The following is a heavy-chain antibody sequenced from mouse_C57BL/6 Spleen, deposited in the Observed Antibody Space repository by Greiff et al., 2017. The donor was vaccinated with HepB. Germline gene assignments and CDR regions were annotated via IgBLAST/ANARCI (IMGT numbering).Heavy chain of an antibody. Sequence: QVTLKESGPGILQSSQTLSLTCSFSGFSLSTSGMGVSWIRQPSGKGLEWLAHIYWDDDKRYNPSLKSRLTISKDTSRNQVFLKITRVDTADTATYYCARRGAYYSNPTHWYFDVWGTGTTVTVSS. J-gene: IGHJ1*03. CDR1: GFSLSTSGMG. V-gene: IGHV8-12*01. CDR2: IYWDDDK. D-gene: IGHD2-5*01. CDR3: ARRGAYYSNPTHWYFDV.